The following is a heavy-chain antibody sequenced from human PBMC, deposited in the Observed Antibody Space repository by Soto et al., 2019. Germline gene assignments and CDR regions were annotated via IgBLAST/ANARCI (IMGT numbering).Heavy chain of an antibody. J-gene: IGHJ1*01. V-gene: IGHV3-23*01. CDR1: GFSFSNYA. CDR2: ISGSGDYS. D-gene: IGHD1-1*01. Sequence: ESGGGLVQPGGSLRLSCAASGFSFSNYALSWVRQAPGKGLEWVSAISGSGDYSYYRDSVKGRFTISRHNSRNTLYLQMNSLRAGDTAVYYCAKNPRPHRGYPSFFQHWGQGTLVTVSS. CDR3: AKNPRPHRGYPSFFQH.